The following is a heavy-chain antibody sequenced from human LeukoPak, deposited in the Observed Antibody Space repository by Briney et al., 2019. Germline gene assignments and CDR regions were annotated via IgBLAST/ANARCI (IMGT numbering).Heavy chain of an antibody. V-gene: IGHV1-46*01. D-gene: IGHD3-9*01. Sequence: ASVKVSCKASGYTFTSYYMHWVRQAPGQGLEWMGIINPSGGSTSYAQKFQGRVTMTRDTSTSTVYMELSSLRSEDTAVYYCARTYYDILTGYYTLFDHWGQGTLVTVSS. CDR2: INPSGGST. J-gene: IGHJ4*02. CDR3: ARTYYDILTGYYTLFDH. CDR1: GYTFTSYY.